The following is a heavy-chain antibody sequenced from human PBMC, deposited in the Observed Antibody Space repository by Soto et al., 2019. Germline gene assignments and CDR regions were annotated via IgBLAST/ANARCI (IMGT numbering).Heavy chain of an antibody. D-gene: IGHD3-10*01. J-gene: IGHJ4*02. CDR1: GGSISGYF. Sequence: QVQLRESGPGLLKPAEPLSLTCSVSGGSISGYFWSWIRQPPGKGLEWIGFIYDSGKTNYNPSLKSRVTISVDTSKNQFSLKLNSVTAADTAVYYCASGYSFGSGSFSYDDFWGQGTLVTVSS. CDR3: ASGYSFGSGSFSYDDF. CDR2: IYDSGKT. V-gene: IGHV4-59*01.